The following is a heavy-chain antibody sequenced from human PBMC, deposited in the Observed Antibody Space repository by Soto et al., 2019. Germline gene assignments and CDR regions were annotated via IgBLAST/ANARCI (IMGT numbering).Heavy chain of an antibody. V-gene: IGHV4-59*01. D-gene: IGHD2-15*01. Sequence: PSETLSLTCTVSGGSISSYYWSLIRQPPGKGLEWIGYIYYSGSTNYNPSLKSRVTISVDTSKNQFSLKLSSVTAADTAVYYCARFGWYLYYCGMDVWGQGTTVTVS. CDR1: GGSISSYY. J-gene: IGHJ6*02. CDR3: ARFGWYLYYCGMDV. CDR2: IYYSGST.